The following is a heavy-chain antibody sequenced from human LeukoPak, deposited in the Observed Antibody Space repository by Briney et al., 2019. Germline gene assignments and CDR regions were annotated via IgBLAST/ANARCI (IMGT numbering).Heavy chain of an antibody. CDR2: ISGSGGST. D-gene: IGHD3-10*01. V-gene: IGHV3-23*01. CDR1: GFTFSSYA. J-gene: IGHJ5*02. CDR3: AKTVKLLWFGENWFDP. Sequence: GGSLRLSCAASGFTFSSYAMSWVRQAPGKGLEWVSAISGSGGSTYYADSVKGRFTISRDNSKNTLYLQMNSLRAEDTAVYYCAKTVKLLWFGENWFDPWGQGTLVTVSS.